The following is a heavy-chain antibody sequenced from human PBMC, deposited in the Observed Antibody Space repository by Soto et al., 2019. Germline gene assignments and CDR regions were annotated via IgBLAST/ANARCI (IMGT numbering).Heavy chain of an antibody. CDR1: GFTFSDYY. CDR2: ISSSSSYT. Sequence: PGGSLRLSCAASGFTFSDYYMSWIRQAPGKGLEWVSYISSSSSYTNYADSVKGRFTISRDNAKNSLYLQMNSLRAEDTAVYYCARALGVRLWPKPGSFGYWGQGTLVTVSS. D-gene: IGHD5-18*01. CDR3: ARALGVRLWPKPGSFGY. J-gene: IGHJ4*02. V-gene: IGHV3-11*06.